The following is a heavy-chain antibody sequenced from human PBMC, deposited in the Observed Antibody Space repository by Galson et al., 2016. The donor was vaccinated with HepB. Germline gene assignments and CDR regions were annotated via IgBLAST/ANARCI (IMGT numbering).Heavy chain of an antibody. D-gene: IGHD2-2*01. J-gene: IGHJ4*02. CDR1: GVSISVNKW. CDR2: LYYSGST. CDR3: ARYCSSTSCSRYGDILTGYDGPF. V-gene: IGHV4-4*02. Sequence: ETLSLTCAVSGVSISVNKWWSWARQSPGKGLEWIGCLYYSGSTYYNSSLKSRVTISVDTSKNQFSLNLSAVTAADTAVYYCARYCSSTSCSRYGDILTGYDGPFWGQGTLVTVSS.